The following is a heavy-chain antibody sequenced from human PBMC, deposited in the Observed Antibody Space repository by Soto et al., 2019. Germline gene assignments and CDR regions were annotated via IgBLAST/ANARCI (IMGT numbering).Heavy chain of an antibody. Sequence: EVQLLESGGGVVQPGGSLRLSCAASGFTFSTYAMHWVRQAPGKGLEWVSAISASGGSTYYASSVKGRFTISRDNSKTPVYLQMNSLRGADPAGYYCARIGPLAYWRQGDLGTASS. V-gene: IGHV3-23*01. J-gene: IGHJ4*02. CDR3: ARIGPLAY. CDR2: ISASGGST. CDR1: GFTFSTYA. D-gene: IGHD3-16*02.